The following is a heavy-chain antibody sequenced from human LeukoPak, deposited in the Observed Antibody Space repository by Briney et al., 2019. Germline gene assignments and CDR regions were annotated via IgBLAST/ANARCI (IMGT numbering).Heavy chain of an antibody. J-gene: IGHJ4*02. CDR3: ARGLKGLRYFDY. CDR2: IKQDGSEK. CDR1: EFTFSSYW. V-gene: IGHV3-7*01. Sequence: GGSLRLSCAASEFTFSSYWMIWVRQAPGKGLEWVANIKQDGSEKYYVDSVKGRFTISRDNAKNSLYLQMNSLRAEDTAVYYCARGLKGLRYFDYWGQGTLVTVSS. D-gene: IGHD3-9*01.